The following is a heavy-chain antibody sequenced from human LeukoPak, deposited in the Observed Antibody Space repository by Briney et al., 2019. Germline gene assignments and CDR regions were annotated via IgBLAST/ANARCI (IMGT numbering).Heavy chain of an antibody. CDR2: ISSSGSTI. V-gene: IGHV3-48*03. D-gene: IGHD1-26*01. CDR1: GFTFSSYE. Sequence: GGSLRLSCAASGFTFSSYEMNWVRQAPGKGLEWVSYISSSGSTIYYADSVKGRFTISRDNAKNSLYLQMNSLRAEDTAVYYCARVPQDSYSRSYYCDYWGQGTLVTVSS. J-gene: IGHJ4*02. CDR3: ARVPQDSYSRSYYCDY.